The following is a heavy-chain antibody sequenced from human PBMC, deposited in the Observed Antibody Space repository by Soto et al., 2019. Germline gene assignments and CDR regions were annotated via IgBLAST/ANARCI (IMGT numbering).Heavy chain of an antibody. V-gene: IGHV4-4*03. CDR2: IYHSGST. J-gene: IGHJ6*02. CDR1: GGSISSSNW. D-gene: IGHD1-7*01. Sequence: PDNLSLSCAVSGGSISSSNWLSWVRQLQGNELEWIGEIYHSGSTNYNPSLKSRVTISVDKSKNQFSLKLSSVTAADTAVYYCAKKITGTSPDYYYYGMDVWGQGTTVT. CDR3: AKKITGTSPDYYYYGMDV.